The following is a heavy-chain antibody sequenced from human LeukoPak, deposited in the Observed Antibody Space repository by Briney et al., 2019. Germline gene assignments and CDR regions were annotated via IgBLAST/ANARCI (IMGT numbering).Heavy chain of an antibody. Sequence: ASVKVSCKASGYTFTNYDINWVRQAPGQGLEWMGIINPSGGSTSYAQKFQGRVTMTRDMSTSTVYMELSSLRSEDTAVYYCARGQVIAAAGTGPYYFDYWGQGTLVTVSS. V-gene: IGHV1-46*01. CDR1: GYTFTNYD. CDR3: ARGQVIAAAGTGPYYFDY. CDR2: INPSGGST. J-gene: IGHJ4*02. D-gene: IGHD6-13*01.